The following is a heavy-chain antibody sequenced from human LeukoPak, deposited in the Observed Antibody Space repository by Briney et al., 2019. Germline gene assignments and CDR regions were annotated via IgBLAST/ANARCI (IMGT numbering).Heavy chain of an antibody. V-gene: IGHV3-48*01. CDR3: ARRDYYDSSGYWRDNWFDP. CDR1: GFTFSSYS. D-gene: IGHD3-22*01. CDR2: ISSSSSTI. Sequence: GGSLRLSCAASGFTFSSYSMNWVRQAPGKGLEWVSYISSSSSTIYYADSVKGRFTISRDNAKNSLYLQMNSLRAEDTAVYYCARRDYYDSSGYWRDNWFDPWGQGTLVTVSS. J-gene: IGHJ5*02.